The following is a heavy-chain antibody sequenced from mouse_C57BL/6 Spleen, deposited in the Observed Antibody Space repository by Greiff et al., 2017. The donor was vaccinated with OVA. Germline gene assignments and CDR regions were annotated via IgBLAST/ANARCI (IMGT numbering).Heavy chain of an antibody. CDR1: GFTFSDYG. J-gene: IGHJ2*01. CDR3: ASEDHGSSDVYFDY. V-gene: IGHV5-17*01. CDR2: ISSGSSTI. D-gene: IGHD1-1*01. Sequence: EVQVVESGGGLVKPGGSLKLSCAASGFTFSDYGMHWVRQAPEKGLEWVAYISSGSSTIYYADTVKGRFTISRDNAKNTLFLQMTSLRSEDTAIYYCASEDHGSSDVYFDYWGQGTTLTVSS.